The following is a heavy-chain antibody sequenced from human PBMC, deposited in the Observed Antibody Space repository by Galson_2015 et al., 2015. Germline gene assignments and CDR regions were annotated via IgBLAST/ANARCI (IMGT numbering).Heavy chain of an antibody. CDR1: AFTFRNYW. Sequence: SLRLSCAASAFTFRNYWMVWVRQTPEKGLQWVAKIKYDGSQTFYVDSVKGRFTISRDNAENSLDLQMNSLRADDTAVYYCARDANRGGEFDYWGQGALVTVSS. D-gene: IGHD1-14*01. CDR2: IKYDGSQT. V-gene: IGHV3-7*03. CDR3: ARDANRGGEFDY. J-gene: IGHJ4*02.